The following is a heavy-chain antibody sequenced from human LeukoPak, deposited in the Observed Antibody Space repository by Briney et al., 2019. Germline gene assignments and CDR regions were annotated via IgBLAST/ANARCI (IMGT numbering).Heavy chain of an antibody. CDR2: INWNGGST. CDR1: GFKFDAYG. J-gene: IGHJ3*02. V-gene: IGHV3-20*04. Sequence: PGGSLRLSCAPSGFKFDAYGISWVRQAPGKGLEWVSGINWNGGSTGYADSVKGRFTISRDNAKNSLYLQMNSLRAEDTALYYCAREGFKYCSSTSCYDAFDIWGQGTMVTVSS. CDR3: AREGFKYCSSTSCYDAFDI. D-gene: IGHD2-2*01.